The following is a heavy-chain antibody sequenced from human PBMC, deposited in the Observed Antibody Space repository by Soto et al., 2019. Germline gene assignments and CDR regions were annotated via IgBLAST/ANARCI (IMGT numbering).Heavy chain of an antibody. CDR1: GYTFTSYG. CDR2: ISAHNGNT. Sequence: QVHLVQSGAEVKKPGASVKVSCKASGYTFTSYGITWVRQAPGQGLEWMGWISAHNGNTDYAQKLQGRVIVTRDTRTSTVYMEVRSLLSDDTAVYYCSRGRYGDHWGQGALVIVSS. D-gene: IGHD1-1*01. V-gene: IGHV1-18*01. J-gene: IGHJ4*02. CDR3: SRGRYGDH.